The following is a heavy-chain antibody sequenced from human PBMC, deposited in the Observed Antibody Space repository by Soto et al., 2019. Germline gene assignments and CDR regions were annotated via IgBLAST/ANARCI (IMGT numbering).Heavy chain of an antibody. CDR2: IYYSGST. CDR3: ARHAGHYYGSGSDWFDP. J-gene: IGHJ5*02. D-gene: IGHD3-10*01. CDR1: GGSISSSSYY. Sequence: SETLSLTCTVSGGSISSSSYYWGWIRQPPGKGLEWIGSIYYSGSTYYNPSLKSRVTISVDTSKNQFSLKLSSVTAADTAVYYCARHAGHYYGSGSDWFDPWGQGTLVTVSS. V-gene: IGHV4-39*01.